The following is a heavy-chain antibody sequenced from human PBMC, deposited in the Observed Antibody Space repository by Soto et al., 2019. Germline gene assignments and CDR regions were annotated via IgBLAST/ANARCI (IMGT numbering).Heavy chain of an antibody. Sequence: GASGKASCKALGYTFASNFMHWVRQSPGRGLEWMGIINPSGGSTSYAQKYQGRVTMTRDTSTSTVYMELSSLRSEDTAVYYCARDLQHGSGSCLYWGQGTLVTVSS. CDR3: ARDLQHGSGSCLY. CDR1: GYTFASNF. CDR2: INPSGGST. J-gene: IGHJ4*02. D-gene: IGHD3-10*01. V-gene: IGHV1-46*03.